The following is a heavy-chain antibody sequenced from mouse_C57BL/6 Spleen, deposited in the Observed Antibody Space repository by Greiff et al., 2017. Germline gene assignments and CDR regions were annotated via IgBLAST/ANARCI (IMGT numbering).Heavy chain of an antibody. D-gene: IGHD2-3*01. V-gene: IGHV14-1*01. J-gene: IGHJ2*01. CDR1: GFNIKDYY. Sequence: VQLQQSGAELVRPGASVKLSCTASGFNIKDYYMHWVKQRPEQGLEWIGRIDPEDGDTEYAPKFQGKATMTADTSSNTAYLQLSSLTSEDTAVYYCTTGEYGMVTSGDYWGQGTTLTVSS. CDR2: IDPEDGDT. CDR3: TTGEYGMVTSGDY.